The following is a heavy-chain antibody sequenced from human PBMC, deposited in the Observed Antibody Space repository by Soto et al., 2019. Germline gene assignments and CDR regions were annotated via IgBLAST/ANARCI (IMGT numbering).Heavy chain of an antibody. J-gene: IGHJ3*02. CDR2: IYPADSDT. D-gene: IGHD2-15*01. CDR1: GYSFTSYW. V-gene: IGHV5-51*01. Sequence: GESLKISCKGSGYSFTSYWIGWVRQMPGKGLEWMGIIYPADSDTRYSPSFQGQVTISADKSISTAYLQWSSLKASDTAMYYCARPPSSGGQLDAFNIWGQGTMVTVSS. CDR3: ARPPSSGGQLDAFNI.